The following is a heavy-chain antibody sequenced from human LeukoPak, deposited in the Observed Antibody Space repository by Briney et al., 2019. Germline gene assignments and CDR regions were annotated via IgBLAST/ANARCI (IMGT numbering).Heavy chain of an antibody. CDR1: GGSFSGYY. CDR2: INHSGST. CDR3: ARGGPYLNYFDY. V-gene: IGHV4-34*01. J-gene: IGHJ4*02. Sequence: SETLSLTCAVYGGSFSGYYWSWIRQPPGKGLEWIGEINHSGSTNYNPSLKSRVTISVDTSKNQFSLKLSSVTAADTAVYYCARGGPYLNYFDYWGQGTLVTVSS.